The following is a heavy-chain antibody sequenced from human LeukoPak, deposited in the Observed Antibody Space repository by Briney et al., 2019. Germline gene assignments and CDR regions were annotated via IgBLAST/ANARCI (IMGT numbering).Heavy chain of an antibody. J-gene: IGHJ6*03. V-gene: IGHV1-69*13. Sequence: SVKVSCKASGGTFSSYAISWVRQAPGQGLEWMGGIIPIFGTANYAQKFQGRVTITADESTSTAYMELSSLRSEDTAVYYSARDQGTVLLWFGYYMDVWGKGTTVTVSS. CDR3: ARDQGTVLLWFGYYMDV. D-gene: IGHD3-10*01. CDR2: IIPIFGTA. CDR1: GGTFSSYA.